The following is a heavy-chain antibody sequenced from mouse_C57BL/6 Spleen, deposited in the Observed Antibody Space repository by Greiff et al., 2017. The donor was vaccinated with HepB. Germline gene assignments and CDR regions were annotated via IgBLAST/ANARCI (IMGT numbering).Heavy chain of an antibody. J-gene: IGHJ1*03. CDR1: GYAFSSSW. V-gene: IGHV1-82*01. D-gene: IGHD1-1*01. Sequence: LVESGPELVKPGASVKISCKASGYAFSSSWMNWVKQRPGKGLEWIGRIYPGDGDTNYNGKFKGKATLTADKSSSTAYMQLSSLTSEDSAVSFCASHYGSSYWYFDVWGTGTTVTVSS. CDR3: ASHYGSSYWYFDV. CDR2: IYPGDGDT.